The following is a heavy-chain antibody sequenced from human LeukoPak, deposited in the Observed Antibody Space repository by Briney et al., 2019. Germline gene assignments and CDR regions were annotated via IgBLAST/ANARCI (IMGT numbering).Heavy chain of an antibody. CDR1: GGTFSSYA. D-gene: IGHD2-15*01. CDR3: ARDLFIADYYYYYGMDV. V-gene: IGHV1-69*01. Sequence: SVTVSCKASGGTFSSYAISWVRQAPGQGLEWMGGIIPIFGTANYAQKFRGRVTITADESTSTAYMELSSLRSEDTAVYYCARDLFIADYYYYYGMDVWGQGTTVTVSS. J-gene: IGHJ6*02. CDR2: IIPIFGTA.